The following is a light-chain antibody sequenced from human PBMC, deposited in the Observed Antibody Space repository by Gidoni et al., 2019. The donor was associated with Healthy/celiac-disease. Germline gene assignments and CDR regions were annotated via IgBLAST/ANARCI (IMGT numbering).Light chain of an antibody. V-gene: IGKV3-15*01. CDR2: GAS. J-gene: IGKJ2*01. CDR3: HQYNNWPPYT. CDR1: QSVSSN. Sequence: EIVMTQSPATLSVSPGERATLSCRASQSVSSNLAWYQQKPGQAPRLLIYGASIRATGIPARFSGSGSGTEFTLTISSLQSEDFAVYYCHQYNNWPPYTFGQXTKLEIK.